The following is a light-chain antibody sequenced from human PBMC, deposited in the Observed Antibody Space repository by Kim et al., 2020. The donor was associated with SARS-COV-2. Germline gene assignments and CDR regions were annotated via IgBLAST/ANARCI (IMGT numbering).Light chain of an antibody. J-gene: IGKJ2*01. Sequence: EIVMTQSPATLSVSPGERATLSCRASQSVGSNLAWYQQKPGQAPRLLIYDASTRATGIPARFSGIGSGAEFTLTISSLQSEDFAVYYCQQYNNWPFTFGQGTKLEI. CDR3: QQYNNWPFT. V-gene: IGKV3-15*01. CDR1: QSVGSN. CDR2: DAS.